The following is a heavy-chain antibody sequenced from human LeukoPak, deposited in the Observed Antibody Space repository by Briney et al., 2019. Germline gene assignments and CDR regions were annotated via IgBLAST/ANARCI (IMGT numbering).Heavy chain of an antibody. CDR3: AKKEGLNGSGMSYYGMDV. V-gene: IGHV3-64D*06. D-gene: IGHD3-10*01. J-gene: IGHJ6*02. Sequence: PGGSLRLSCSASGFTFSHFTMHWVRQAPGKGLEYVSRISHDGGTTYYADSLKGRVIISRDNSKNTLYLHMSSLRDEDTAVYYCAKKEGLNGSGMSYYGMDVWGQGTTVTVSS. CDR2: ISHDGGTT. CDR1: GFTFSHFT.